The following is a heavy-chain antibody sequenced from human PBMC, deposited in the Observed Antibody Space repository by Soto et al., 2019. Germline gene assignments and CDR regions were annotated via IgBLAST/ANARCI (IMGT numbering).Heavy chain of an antibody. D-gene: IGHD6-6*01. CDR1: GGTFSSYA. CDR2: IIPIFGTA. CDR3: AREYSSSSGVFDS. J-gene: IGHJ4*02. V-gene: IGHV1-69*13. Sequence: VASVKVSCKASGGTFSSYAISWVRQAPGQGLEWMGGIIPIFGTANYAQKFQGRVTITADESTSTAYMELSSLRSEDTAVYYCAREYSSSSGVFDSWGQGTLVTVSS.